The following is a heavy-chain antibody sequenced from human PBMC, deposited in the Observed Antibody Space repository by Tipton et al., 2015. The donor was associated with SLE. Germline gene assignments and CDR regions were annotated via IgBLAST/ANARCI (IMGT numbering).Heavy chain of an antibody. Sequence: GLVKPSETLSLSCTVSGGSIASSSESWDWIRQSPGKGLEWIGTIYYSGSTNCNPSLQSRVTMSVDTSKNQYSLKLSSVTAADTAVYYCARGLRWGNAWCFDVWGRGTQVTVSS. J-gene: IGHJ2*01. D-gene: IGHD7-27*01. CDR3: ARGLRWGNAWCFDV. V-gene: IGHV4-39*07. CDR2: IYYSGST. CDR1: GGSIASSSES.